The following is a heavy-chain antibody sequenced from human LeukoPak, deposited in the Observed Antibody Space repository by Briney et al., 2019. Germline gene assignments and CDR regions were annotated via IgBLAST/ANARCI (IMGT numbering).Heavy chain of an antibody. V-gene: IGHV3-49*04. D-gene: IGHD3-10*01. CDR1: GFTFDDYA. CDR2: IRRKAYDETT. Sequence: GGSLRLSCTASGFTFDDYAINWVRQAPGEGLEWVGFIRRKAYDETTVYAASVKGRFTISRDNAKNSLYLQMSSLRAEDTAVYYCARGGHRQKEFWGQGTLVTVSS. CDR3: ARGGHRQKEF. J-gene: IGHJ4*02.